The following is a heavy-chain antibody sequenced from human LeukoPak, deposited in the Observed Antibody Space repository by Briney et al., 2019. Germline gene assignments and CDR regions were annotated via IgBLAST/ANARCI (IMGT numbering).Heavy chain of an antibody. Sequence: PSETLSPACTVSGGSVRSGGYYWSWIRQHPGRGLEWIGYIYYSGSTYYNPSLKSRVTISVDTSKNQFSLKLSSVTAADTAVYYCARDSSRGYEYYDGMDVWGRGTTVTVSS. CDR3: ARDSSRGYEYYDGMDV. D-gene: IGHD5-12*01. J-gene: IGHJ6*02. CDR1: GGSVRSGGYY. CDR2: IYYSGST. V-gene: IGHV4-31*03.